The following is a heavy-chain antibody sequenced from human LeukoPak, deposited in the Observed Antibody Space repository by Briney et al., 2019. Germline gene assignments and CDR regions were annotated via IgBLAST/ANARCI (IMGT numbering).Heavy chain of an antibody. D-gene: IGHD3-22*01. Sequence: SETLSLTCTVSGGSISSYYWSWIRQPPGKGLERIGYIYYSGSTNYNPSLKSRVTISVDTSKNQFSLKLSSVTAADTAVYYCARVGDSSGYYYALDYWGQGTLVTVSS. CDR2: IYYSGST. V-gene: IGHV4-59*01. J-gene: IGHJ4*02. CDR1: GGSISSYY. CDR3: ARVGDSSGYYYALDY.